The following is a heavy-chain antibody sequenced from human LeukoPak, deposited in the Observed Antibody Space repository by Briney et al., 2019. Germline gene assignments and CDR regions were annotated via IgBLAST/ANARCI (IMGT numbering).Heavy chain of an antibody. CDR2: IKSKADGGTT. D-gene: IGHD1-26*01. Sequence: GGSLRLSCAASGFTLSNTWMSWVRQAPGKGLEWVGHIKSKADGGTTDYAAPVKGRFSISRDDSKSTLYLQMNSLKTEDTAVYYCRSSVGASDFDFWGQGTLVIVSS. CDR1: GFTLSNTW. V-gene: IGHV3-15*01. CDR3: RSSVGASDFDF. J-gene: IGHJ4*02.